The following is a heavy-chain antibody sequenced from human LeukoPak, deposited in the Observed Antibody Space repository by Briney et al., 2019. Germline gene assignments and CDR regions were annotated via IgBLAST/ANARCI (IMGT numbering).Heavy chain of an antibody. CDR3: ATESYSGSYLYAFDI. J-gene: IGHJ3*02. CDR1: GYTFTSYA. V-gene: IGHV1-24*01. D-gene: IGHD1-26*01. CDR2: FDPEDGET. Sequence: ASVKVSCKASGYTFTSYAMHWVRQAPGQRLEWMGGFDPEDGETIYAQKFQGRVTMTEDTSTDTAYMELSSLRSEDAAVYYCATESYSGSYLYAFDIWGQGTMVTVSS.